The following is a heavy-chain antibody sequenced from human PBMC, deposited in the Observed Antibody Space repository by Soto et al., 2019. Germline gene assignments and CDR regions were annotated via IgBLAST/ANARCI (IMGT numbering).Heavy chain of an antibody. CDR1: GYNFKNYA. Sequence: QVQLVQSGAEVKRPGASVRVSCKASGYNFKNYAIHWVRQAPGQRLEWMGWSNEGSGNSRYSQQLQGRVSITRDTSANTVYMDLSSLKSEDTATYYCVRYDRAISGAVTLDYWGPGTLVTVSS. CDR3: VRYDRAISGAVTLDY. J-gene: IGHJ4*02. CDR2: SNEGSGNS. V-gene: IGHV1-3*01. D-gene: IGHD3-3*01.